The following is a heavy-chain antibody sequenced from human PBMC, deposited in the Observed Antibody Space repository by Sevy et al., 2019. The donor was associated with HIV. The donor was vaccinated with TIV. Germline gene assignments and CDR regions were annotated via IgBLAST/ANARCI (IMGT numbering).Heavy chain of an antibody. D-gene: IGHD3-16*02. V-gene: IGHV3-33*01. CDR3: ARVKRSNDYVWGSYRYWNAFDI. J-gene: IGHJ3*02. Sequence: GGSLRLSCAASGFTFSSYGMHWVRQAPGKGLEWVAVIWYDGSNKYYADSVKGRFTNSRDNSKNTLYLQMNSLRAEDTVVYYCARVKRSNDYVWGSYRYWNAFDIWGQGTMVTVSS. CDR2: IWYDGSNK. CDR1: GFTFSSYG.